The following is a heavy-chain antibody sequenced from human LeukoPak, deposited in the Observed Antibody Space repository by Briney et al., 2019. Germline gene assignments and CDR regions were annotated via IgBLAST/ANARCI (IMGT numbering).Heavy chain of an antibody. CDR2: INHSGST. CDR3: ARGGHGDYYYGMDV. J-gene: IGHJ6*02. CDR1: GGSFSGYY. V-gene: IGHV4-34*01. Sequence: SETLSLTCAVYGGSFSGYYWSWIRQPPGKGLEWIGEINHSGSTNYNPSLKSRVTISVDTSKNLFSLKLSSVTAADTAVYYCARGGHGDYYYGMDVWGQGTTVTVSS. D-gene: IGHD4-17*01.